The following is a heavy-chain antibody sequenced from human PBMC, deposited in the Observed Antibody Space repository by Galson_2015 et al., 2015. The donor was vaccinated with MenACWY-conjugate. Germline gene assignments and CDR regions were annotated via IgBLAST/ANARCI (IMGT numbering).Heavy chain of an antibody. D-gene: IGHD4/OR15-4a*01. CDR3: AKSMTILDY. V-gene: IGHV3-48*02. CDR2: ISSSSTRI. Sequence: SLRLSCAASGFIFSSHGMNWVRQAPGRGLEWISYISSSSTRINYADTVKGRFTIARDNAKNSLYLQMNSLRDEDTAVYYCAKSMTILDYWGQGTLVTVSS. J-gene: IGHJ4*02. CDR1: GFIFSSHG.